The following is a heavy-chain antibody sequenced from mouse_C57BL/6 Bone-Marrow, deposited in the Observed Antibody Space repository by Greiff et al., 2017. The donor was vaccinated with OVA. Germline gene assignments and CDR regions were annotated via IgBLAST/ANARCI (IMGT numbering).Heavy chain of an antibody. CDR2: IYPRSGNT. CDR1: GYTFTSYG. CDR3: ARGAVVARNWYFDV. V-gene: IGHV1-81*01. D-gene: IGHD1-1*01. Sequence: VKLMESGAELARPGASVKLSCKASGYTFTSYGISWVKQRTGQGLEWIGEIYPRSGNTYYNEKFKGKATLTADKSSSTAYMELRSLTSEDSAVYFCARGAVVARNWYFDVWGTGTTVTVSS. J-gene: IGHJ1*03.